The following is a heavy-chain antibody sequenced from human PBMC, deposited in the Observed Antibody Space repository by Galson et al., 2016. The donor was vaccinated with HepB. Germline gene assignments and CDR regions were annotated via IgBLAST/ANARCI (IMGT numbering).Heavy chain of an antibody. Sequence: SLRLSCAASGFSFGDYAVNWIRQAPGKGLQWVGVISYDGRIKYYGDSLKGRLTISRDNSKNTVYLQMNSLRPEDTAVYYCAKRGPGGSAWYLFDYWGQGTLVTVSS. CDR3: AKRGPGGSAWYLFDY. CDR1: GFSFGDYA. D-gene: IGHD6-19*01. CDR2: ISYDGRIK. V-gene: IGHV3-30-3*02. J-gene: IGHJ4*02.